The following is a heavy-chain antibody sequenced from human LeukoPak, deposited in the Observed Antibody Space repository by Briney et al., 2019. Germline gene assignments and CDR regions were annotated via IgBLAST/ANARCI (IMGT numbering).Heavy chain of an antibody. Sequence: ASVKVSCKASGYTFTGSYMHWVRQAPGQGLEWMGWIDPNNGGTNYAQKFQGWVTMTRDTSISTAYMDLSSLTSEDTAVYYCARGFRDWNWNSLIWFDSWGQGTLVTVSS. CDR3: ARGFRDWNWNSLIWFDS. J-gene: IGHJ5*01. CDR2: IDPNNGGT. CDR1: GYTFTGSY. D-gene: IGHD1-7*01. V-gene: IGHV1-2*04.